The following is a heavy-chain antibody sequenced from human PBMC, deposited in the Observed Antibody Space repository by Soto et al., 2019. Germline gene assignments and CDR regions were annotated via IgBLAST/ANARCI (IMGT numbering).Heavy chain of an antibody. V-gene: IGHV4-59*01. D-gene: IGHD3-10*02. CDR1: GASTSSSY. J-gene: IGHJ5*02. Sequence: QVQLQESGPGLVKPSETLSLTCTVSGASTSSSYWSWIRQPPGKGLERIGYIYDSGSTIPTNDNPSLKSRVTISVDPSKNQFSLNLSSVTAADTAVYYCARGGCSSWWLDAWGQGTLVTVSS. CDR2: IYDSGSTIPT. CDR3: ARGGCSSWWLDA.